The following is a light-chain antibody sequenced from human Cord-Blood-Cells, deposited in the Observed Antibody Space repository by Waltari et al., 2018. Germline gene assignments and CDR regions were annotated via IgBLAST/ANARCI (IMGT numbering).Light chain of an antibody. CDR2: AAT. V-gene: IGKV1-39*01. Sequence: DIQMTQSPSSLSASVGDRVTITCRASQSISSYLNWYQQKPRKAPKLLIYAATSLQSGVPSRFSGSGSWTDFTLTISSLQPEDFATYYCQQSYSTPYTFGQGTKLEIK. CDR1: QSISSY. CDR3: QQSYSTPYT. J-gene: IGKJ2*01.